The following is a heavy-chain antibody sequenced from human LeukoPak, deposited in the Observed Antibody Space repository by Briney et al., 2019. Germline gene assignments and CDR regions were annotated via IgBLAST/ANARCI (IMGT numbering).Heavy chain of an antibody. CDR1: GYTFTGYY. D-gene: IGHD3-3*01. Sequence: ASVKVSCKASGYTFTGYYMHWVRQAPGQGLEWMGRINPNSGGTNYAQKFQGGVTMTRDTSISTAYMELSRLRSDDTAVYYCARDCGNFWSGYYTGWFDPWGQGTLVTVSS. CDR3: ARDCGNFWSGYYTGWFDP. V-gene: IGHV1-2*06. CDR2: INPNSGGT. J-gene: IGHJ5*02.